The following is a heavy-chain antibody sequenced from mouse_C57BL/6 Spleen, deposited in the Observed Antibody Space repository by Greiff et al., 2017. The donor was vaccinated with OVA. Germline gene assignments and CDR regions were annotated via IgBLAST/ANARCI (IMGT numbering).Heavy chain of an antibody. CDR1: GFTFSDYY. CDR3: ARRRGMITGRDWYFDV. Sequence: EVMLVESGGGLVQPGGSLKLSCAASGFTFSDYYMYWVRQTPEKRLEWVAYISNGGGSTYYPDTVKGRFTISSDNAKNTLYLQMSRRKSEDTAMYYCARRRGMITGRDWYFDVWGTGTTVTVSS. J-gene: IGHJ1*03. D-gene: IGHD2-4*01. CDR2: ISNGGGST. V-gene: IGHV5-12*01.